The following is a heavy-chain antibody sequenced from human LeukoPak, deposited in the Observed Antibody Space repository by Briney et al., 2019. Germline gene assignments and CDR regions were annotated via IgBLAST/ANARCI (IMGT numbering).Heavy chain of an antibody. CDR3: ARNGESYIVVVPAAISY. Sequence: GGSLRLSCAASGFTFSSYAMSWVRQAPGKGLEWVSAISGSGGSTYYADSVKGRFTISRDNSKNTLYLQMNSLRAEDTAVYYCARNGESYIVVVPAAISYWGQGTLVTVSS. CDR2: ISGSGGST. V-gene: IGHV3-23*01. CDR1: GFTFSSYA. D-gene: IGHD2-2*01. J-gene: IGHJ4*02.